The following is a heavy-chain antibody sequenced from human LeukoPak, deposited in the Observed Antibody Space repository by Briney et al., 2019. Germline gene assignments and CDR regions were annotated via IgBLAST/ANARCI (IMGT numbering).Heavy chain of an antibody. D-gene: IGHD3-22*01. J-gene: IGHJ4*02. CDR2: IYHSGST. Sequence: SETLSLTCAVSGYSISSGYYWGWIRQPPGKGLEWIGSIYHSGSTYYNPSLKSRVTISVDTSKNQFSLKLSSVTAADTAVYYCARSKYYYDSGGSDYWGQGTLVTVSS. CDR1: GYSISSGYY. CDR3: ARSKYYYDSGGSDY. V-gene: IGHV4-38-2*01.